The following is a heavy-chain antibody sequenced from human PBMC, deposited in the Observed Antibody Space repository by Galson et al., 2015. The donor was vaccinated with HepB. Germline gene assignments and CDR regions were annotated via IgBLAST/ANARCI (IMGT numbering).Heavy chain of an antibody. CDR2: ISYDGSNK. CDR1: GFTFSSYA. V-gene: IGHV3-30-3*01. J-gene: IGHJ4*02. D-gene: IGHD3-10*01. CDR3: AREGLTMVRGDLYYFDY. Sequence: SLRLSCAASGFTFSSYAMHWVRQAPGKGLEWVAVISYDGSNKYYADSVKGRFTISRDNSKNTLYLQMNSLRAEDTAVYYCAREGLTMVRGDLYYFDYWGQGTLVTVSS.